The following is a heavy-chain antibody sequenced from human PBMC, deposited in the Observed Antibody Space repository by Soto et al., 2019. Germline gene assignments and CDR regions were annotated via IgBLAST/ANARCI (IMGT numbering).Heavy chain of an antibody. D-gene: IGHD2-21*01. CDR3: ARERYCGGDCYSSYFDY. J-gene: IGHJ4*02. Sequence: QVQLVQSGAEVKKPGSSVKVSCKASGGTFSSYTISWVRQAPGQGLEWMGRIIPILGIANYAQKFQGRVTLTADKSTSTAYMELSSLRSEDTSVYYCARERYCGGDCYSSYFDYWGQGTLVTVSS. CDR2: IIPILGIA. V-gene: IGHV1-69*08. CDR1: GGTFSSYT.